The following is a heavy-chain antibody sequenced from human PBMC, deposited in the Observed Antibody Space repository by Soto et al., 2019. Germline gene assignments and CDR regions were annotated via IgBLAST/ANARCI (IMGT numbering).Heavy chain of an antibody. V-gene: IGHV4-30-4*01. CDR2: IYKTETS. D-gene: IGHD3-16*01. J-gene: IGHJ2*01. Sequence: SETLSLTCTVSGASISSGNHYWSWIRQPPGKGLQWIGYIYKTETSYYNPSLKSRVSISADKSKNQFSLQMTPVTAADTAVYYCARDPPLGDGRYFDLWGRGTLVTVSS. CDR1: GASISSGNHY. CDR3: ARDPPLGDGRYFDL.